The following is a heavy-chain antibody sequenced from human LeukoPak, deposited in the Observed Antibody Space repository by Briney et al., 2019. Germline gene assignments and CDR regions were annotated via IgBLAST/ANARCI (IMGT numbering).Heavy chain of an antibody. CDR3: ARHDYYDSSGYYYSHAFDI. CDR1: GYSISSGYY. J-gene: IGHJ3*02. Sequence: SETLSLTCAVSGYSISSGYYWGWIRQPPGKGLEWIGSIYHGGSTYYNPSLKSRVTISVDTSKNQFSLKLSSVTAADTAVCYCARHDYYDSSGYYYSHAFDIWGQGTMVTVSS. CDR2: IYHGGST. V-gene: IGHV4-38-2*01. D-gene: IGHD3-22*01.